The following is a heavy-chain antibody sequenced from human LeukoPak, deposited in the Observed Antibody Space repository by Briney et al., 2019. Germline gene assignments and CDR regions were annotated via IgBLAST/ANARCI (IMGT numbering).Heavy chain of an antibody. V-gene: IGHV3-30*02. CDR1: GFTFSNFG. D-gene: IGHD6-19*01. Sequence: PGGSLRLSCAASGFTFSNFGMHWVRQAPGKGLEWVAFIRYDGDNKHYADSVKGRFTISRDNSMDTLYLQMNSLRAEDTAMYYCAKGIAVAFAYYFAYWGQGTLVTVSS. CDR3: AKGIAVAFAYYFAY. CDR2: IRYDGDNK. J-gene: IGHJ4*02.